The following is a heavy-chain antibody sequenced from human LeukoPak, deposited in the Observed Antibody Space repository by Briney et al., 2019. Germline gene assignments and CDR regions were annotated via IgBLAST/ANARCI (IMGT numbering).Heavy chain of an antibody. CDR3: ARSNRDAFDM. CDR1: GFTFSSYE. D-gene: IGHD2/OR15-2a*01. V-gene: IGHV3-48*03. J-gene: IGHJ3*02. Sequence: GGSLRVSCAASGFTFSSYEMNWVRQGPGKGLEWVSYISSSGTTKYYADSVKGRFTLSRDNAKKSLSLQMNSLRAEDTAIYYCARSNRDAFDMWGQGTVVTVSS. CDR2: ISSSGTTK.